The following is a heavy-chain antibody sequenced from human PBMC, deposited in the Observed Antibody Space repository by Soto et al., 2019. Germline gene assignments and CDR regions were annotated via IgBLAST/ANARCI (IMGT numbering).Heavy chain of an antibody. J-gene: IGHJ6*03. CDR1: GGSFSGYY. D-gene: IGHD1-7*01. Sequence: ETLSLTCAVYGGSFSGYYWSWIRQPPGKGLEWIGEINHSGSTNYNPSLKSRVTISVDTSKNQFSLKLSSVTAADTAVYYCARKGTLNYNMDVWGKGTTVTVSS. CDR2: INHSGST. CDR3: ARKGTLNYNMDV. V-gene: IGHV4-34*01.